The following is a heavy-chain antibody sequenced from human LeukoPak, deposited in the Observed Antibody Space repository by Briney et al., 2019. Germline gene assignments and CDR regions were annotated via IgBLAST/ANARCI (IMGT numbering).Heavy chain of an antibody. Sequence: QSGGSLRLSCAASGFTFSTYNMNWVRQAPGKGLEWVSYISSSSSTIYYADSVKGRFTISRDNAKNSLYLQMNSLRAEDTAVYYCARDQGVIVATPSFDYWGQGTLVTVSS. D-gene: IGHD5-12*01. CDR3: ARDQGVIVATPSFDY. CDR2: ISSSSSTI. CDR1: GFTFSTYN. J-gene: IGHJ4*02. V-gene: IGHV3-48*04.